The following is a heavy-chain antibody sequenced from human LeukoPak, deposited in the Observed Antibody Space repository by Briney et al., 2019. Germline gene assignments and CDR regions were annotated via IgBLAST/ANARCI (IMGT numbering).Heavy chain of an antibody. CDR2: IYGSVSTWNNPSL. D-gene: IGHD2-15*01. Sequence: SETLSLTCDVSGGSISGGDYYWSWIRQPAGKGLEWIGRIYGSVSTWNNPSLQYNPSLKSRLTISADTSRNQFSLILNSVTAADTAMYYCARHRRYCSGGSCYGNWFDPWGQGTLVTVSS. V-gene: IGHV4-61*02. CDR1: GGSISGGDYY. J-gene: IGHJ5*02. CDR3: ARHRRYCSGGSCYGNWFDP.